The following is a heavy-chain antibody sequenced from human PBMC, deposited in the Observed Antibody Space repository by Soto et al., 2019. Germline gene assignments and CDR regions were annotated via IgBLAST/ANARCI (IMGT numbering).Heavy chain of an antibody. CDR3: ARVKSPPGGYSYGYGAFDY. CDR2: ISAYNGNT. D-gene: IGHD5-18*01. Sequence: QVQLVQSGAEVKKPGASVKVSCKASGYTFTSYGISWVRQAPGQGLEWMGWISAYNGNTNYAQKLQGRVTMTTDTSTSTAYMELRSLRSDDTAVYYCARVKSPPGGYSYGYGAFDYWGQGTLVTVSS. J-gene: IGHJ4*02. V-gene: IGHV1-18*01. CDR1: GYTFTSYG.